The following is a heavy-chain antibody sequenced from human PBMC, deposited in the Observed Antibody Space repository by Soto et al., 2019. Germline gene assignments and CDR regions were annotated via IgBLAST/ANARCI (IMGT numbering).Heavy chain of an antibody. CDR2: IHYSGST. D-gene: IGHD2-8*01. Sequence: LSLTCTVSGDSIGTTHSYWAWIRQSPGKGLEWIGNIHYSGSTYYMPSLRSRVTLSVDTSKNQFSLRLTSVTAEDTAVYYCARHEGNGNVWPLDYWGQGILVTVSS. V-gene: IGHV4-39*01. J-gene: IGHJ4*02. CDR3: ARHEGNGNVWPLDY. CDR1: GDSIGTTHSY.